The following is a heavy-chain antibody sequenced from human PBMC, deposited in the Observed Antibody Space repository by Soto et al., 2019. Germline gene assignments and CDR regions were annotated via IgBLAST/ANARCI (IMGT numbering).Heavy chain of an antibody. D-gene: IGHD5-12*01. Sequence: PGGSMGLSCAASGVTFSSYAVAGVRQAPGKGLEWVAVISYDGSNKYYAASVKGRFTISRDNSKNTLYLQMNSLRAEDTAVYYCARDGWLQYFDYWGQGTLVTVS. CDR2: ISYDGSNK. V-gene: IGHV3-30-3*01. CDR3: ARDGWLQYFDY. J-gene: IGHJ4*02. CDR1: GVTFSSYA.